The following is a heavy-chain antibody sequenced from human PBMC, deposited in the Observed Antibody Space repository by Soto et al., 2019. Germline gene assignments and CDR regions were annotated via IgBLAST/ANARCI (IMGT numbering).Heavy chain of an antibody. CDR3: AREGPTGDYYYYDSSGYPDY. D-gene: IGHD3-22*01. CDR1: GYTFTSYV. Sequence: AAVKVSCKASGYTFTSYVISWVRRAPGQGLEWMGWISAYNGNTNYAQKLQGRVTMTTDTSTSTAYMELRSLRSDDTAVYYCAREGPTGDYYYYDSSGYPDYWGQGTLVTVSS. V-gene: IGHV1-18*01. J-gene: IGHJ4*02. CDR2: ISAYNGNT.